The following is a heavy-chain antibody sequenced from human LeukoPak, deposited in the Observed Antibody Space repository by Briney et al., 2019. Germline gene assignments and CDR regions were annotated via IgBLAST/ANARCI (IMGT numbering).Heavy chain of an antibody. Sequence: SETLSLTCTVSGGSISSGSYYWSWIRQPAGKGLEWIGRIYTSGSTNYNPSLKSRVTISVDTSKNQFSLKLSSVTAADTAVYYCASCTDYLHNPNDAFDIWGQGTMVTVSS. CDR3: ASCTDYLHNPNDAFDI. CDR2: IYTSGST. V-gene: IGHV4-61*02. CDR1: GGSISSGSYY. D-gene: IGHD2/OR15-2a*01. J-gene: IGHJ3*02.